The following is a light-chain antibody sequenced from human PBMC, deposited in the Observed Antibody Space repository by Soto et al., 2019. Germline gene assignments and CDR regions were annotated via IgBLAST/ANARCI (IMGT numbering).Light chain of an antibody. V-gene: IGKV3-15*01. CDR2: GAS. Sequence: EIEMTQYPATLSLAPGERVTRSCRASESVSTNLAWYQQKAGQAPRLLIYGASTRATGIPARFSGSGSGTEFTLTISSLQSEDFAVYYCQQSEKWPTFGQGTKVDIK. J-gene: IGKJ1*01. CDR3: QQSEKWPT. CDR1: ESVSTN.